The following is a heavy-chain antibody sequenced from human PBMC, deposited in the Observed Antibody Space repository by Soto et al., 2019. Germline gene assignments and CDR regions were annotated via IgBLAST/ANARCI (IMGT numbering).Heavy chain of an antibody. CDR1: GFTFSTYA. V-gene: IGHV3-23*01. CDR2: ISGGGGTT. D-gene: IGHD1-26*01. Sequence: PGGSLRLSCEASGFTFSTYAMNWVRQAPGKGLEWVSAISGGGGTTYSADSVKGRVTISRDNSKNTLYLQMNSLRAEDAAVYYCAKVSLGALTFTDYYYYGLDVWGQGTTVTVSS. CDR3: AKVSLGALTFTDYYYYGLDV. J-gene: IGHJ6*02.